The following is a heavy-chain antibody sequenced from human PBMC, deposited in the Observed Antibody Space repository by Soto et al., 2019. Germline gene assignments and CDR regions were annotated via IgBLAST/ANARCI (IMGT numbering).Heavy chain of an antibody. Sequence: SETLSLTCAVYGGSFSAYYWSWVRQPPGKGLEWIGEIIHSESTKYNPSLKSRVAISVDTSKNQFSLKLSSVTAADTAVYYCARQRPTDGRWEFANYYGMDVWGQGTPVTVSS. J-gene: IGHJ6*02. CDR1: GGSFSAYY. V-gene: IGHV4-34*12. CDR3: ARQRPTDGRWEFANYYGMDV. D-gene: IGHD1-26*01. CDR2: IIHSEST.